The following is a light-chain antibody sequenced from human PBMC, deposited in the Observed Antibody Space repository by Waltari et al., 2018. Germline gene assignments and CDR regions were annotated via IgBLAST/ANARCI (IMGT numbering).Light chain of an antibody. CDR2: DAS. CDR1: RDINNY. V-gene: IGKV1-33*01. J-gene: IGKJ1*01. Sequence: DIQMTQSPSSLSASVGDRVTITCQASRDINNYLNWYQQKPGKAPNLLIYDASTLETGVPSRFSGSGSGTEFTLTISSLQPDDFATYYCQQYNSDSQNFGQGTKVEIK. CDR3: QQYNSDSQN.